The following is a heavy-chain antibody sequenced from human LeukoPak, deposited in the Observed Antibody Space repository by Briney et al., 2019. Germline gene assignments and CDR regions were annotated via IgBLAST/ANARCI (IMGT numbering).Heavy chain of an antibody. J-gene: IGHJ4*02. CDR2: FYHSGTT. CDR1: GGSFSGYY. D-gene: IGHD5-12*01. CDR3: ASRRIVATNYFDS. V-gene: IGHV4-34*01. Sequence: SETLSLTCAVYGGSFSGYYWSWIRQPPGKGLEWIGSFYHSGTTFYNPSLQSRVTISVDTSKNHFSLKLSSVTAADTAVYYCASRRIVATNYFDSWGQGTLVTVSS.